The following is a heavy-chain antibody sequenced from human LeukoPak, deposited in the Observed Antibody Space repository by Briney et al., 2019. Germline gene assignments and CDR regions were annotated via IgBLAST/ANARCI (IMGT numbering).Heavy chain of an antibody. Sequence: ASVKVSCKASGYTFTSYYMHWVRQAPGQGLERMGIINPSGGSTSYAQKFQGRVTMTRDTSTSTVYMELSSLRSEDTAVYYCARVLGTTGKSDYWGQGTLVTVSS. V-gene: IGHV1-46*01. CDR2: INPSGGST. J-gene: IGHJ4*02. D-gene: IGHD4-17*01. CDR1: GYTFTSYY. CDR3: ARVLGTTGKSDY.